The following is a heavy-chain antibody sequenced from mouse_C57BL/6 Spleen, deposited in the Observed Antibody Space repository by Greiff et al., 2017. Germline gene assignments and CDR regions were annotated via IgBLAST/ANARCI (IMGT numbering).Heavy chain of an antibody. CDR2: IYPGSGST. D-gene: IGHD1-1*01. V-gene: IGHV1-55*01. J-gene: IGHJ3*01. CDR1: GYTFTSYW. CDR3: ARLDGSSPWFAY. Sequence: QFQLQQPGAELVKPGASVKMSCKASGYTFTSYWITWVKQRPGQGLEWIGDIYPGSGSTNYNEKFKSKATLTVDTSSSTAYMQLSSLTSEDSAVYYCARLDGSSPWFAYWGQGTLVTVSA.